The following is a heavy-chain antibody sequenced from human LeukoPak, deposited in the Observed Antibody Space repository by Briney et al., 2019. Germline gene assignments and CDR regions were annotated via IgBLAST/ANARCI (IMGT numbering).Heavy chain of an antibody. V-gene: IGHV4-34*01. CDR2: INHVGGT. D-gene: IGHD2-2*02. J-gene: IGHJ3*02. Sequence: PSETLSLTCAVYGGSFSGYYWSWIRHPPGRGLGWIGEINHVGGTYYNPSLKSRVTISVDTSKNQFSLKLSSVTAADTAVYYCARSPSRGIVVVPAAIVAFDIWGQGTMVTVSS. CDR3: ARSPSRGIVVVPAAIVAFDI. CDR1: GGSFSGYY.